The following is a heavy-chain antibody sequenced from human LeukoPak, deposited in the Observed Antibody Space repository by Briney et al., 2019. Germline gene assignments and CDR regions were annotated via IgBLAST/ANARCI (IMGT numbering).Heavy chain of an antibody. V-gene: IGHV3-15*01. CDR3: TPIGGYTDNGSIDS. Sequence: GGSLRLSCVASGFTVSSNYMSWVRQAPGKGLEWVGRIKSKTDGGTTDYAAPAKGRFTISRDDSKNTMYLQMNSLKTEDTAVYYCTPIGGYTDNGSIDSWGQGTLVTVSS. CDR1: GFTVSSNY. D-gene: IGHD5-12*01. CDR2: IKSKTDGGTT. J-gene: IGHJ4*02.